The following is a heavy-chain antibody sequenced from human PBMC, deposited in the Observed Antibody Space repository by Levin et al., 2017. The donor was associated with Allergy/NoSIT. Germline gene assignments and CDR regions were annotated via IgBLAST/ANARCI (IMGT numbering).Heavy chain of an antibody. CDR1: GGSISSSY. Sequence: SQTLSLTCTVSGGSISSSYWSWIRQPPGKGLEWIGYIYYSGSTNYNPSLKSRVTISVDTSKNQFSLKLSSVTAADTAVYYCARQGGAYCSSTSCYTRAYYYDGMDVWGQGTTVTVSS. CDR3: ARQGGAYCSSTSCYTRAYYYDGMDV. CDR2: IYYSGST. V-gene: IGHV4-59*08. D-gene: IGHD2-2*02. J-gene: IGHJ6*02.